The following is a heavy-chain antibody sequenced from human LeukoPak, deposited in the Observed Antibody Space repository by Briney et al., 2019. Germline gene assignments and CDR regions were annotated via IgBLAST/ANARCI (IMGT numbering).Heavy chain of an antibody. CDR3: ATSVYSGYDYAGYYYYGMDV. D-gene: IGHD5-12*01. CDR2: TYYRSKWYN. CDR1: GDSVSSNSAA. V-gene: IGHV6-1*01. Sequence: SQTLSLTCAISGDSVSSNSAAWSWIRQSPSRGLEWLGRTYYRSKWYNDYAVSVKSRITINPDTSKNQFSLQLNSVTPEDTAVYYCATSVYSGYDYAGYYYYGMDVWGQGTTVTVSS. J-gene: IGHJ6*02.